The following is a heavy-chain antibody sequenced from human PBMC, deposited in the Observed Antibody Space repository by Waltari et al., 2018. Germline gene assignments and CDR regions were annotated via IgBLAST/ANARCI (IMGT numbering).Heavy chain of an antibody. CDR1: GYTFTSYD. CDR2: MNPNSGNT. CDR3: ARGRYCSSTSCYKDYYYYMDV. J-gene: IGHJ6*03. D-gene: IGHD2-2*02. Sequence: QVQLVQSGAEVKKPGASVKVSCKASGYTFTSYDINWVRQATGQGLEWMGWMNPNSGNTGYAQKFQGRVTITRNTSISTAYMELSSLRSEDTAVYYCARGRYCSSTSCYKDYYYYMDVWGKGTTVTISS. V-gene: IGHV1-8*03.